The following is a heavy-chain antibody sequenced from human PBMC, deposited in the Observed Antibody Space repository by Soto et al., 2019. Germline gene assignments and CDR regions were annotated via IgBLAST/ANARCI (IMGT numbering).Heavy chain of an antibody. CDR3: ARCARRVVVAAVLAFDI. D-gene: IGHD2-15*01. J-gene: IGHJ3*02. CDR2: INHSGST. CDR1: GGSFSVYY. V-gene: IGHV4-34*01. Sequence: VQLQQWGAGLLKPSETLSLTCAVYGGSFSVYYWSWIRQPPGKGLEWIGEINHSGSTNYNPSLKSRVTISLDTSKNQFSLKLSSVTAADTAVYYCARCARRVVVAAVLAFDIWGQGTMVTVSS.